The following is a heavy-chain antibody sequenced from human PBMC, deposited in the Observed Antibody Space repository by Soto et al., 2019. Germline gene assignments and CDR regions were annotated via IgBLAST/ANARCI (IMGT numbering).Heavy chain of an antibody. Sequence: EVQLVESGGGLVQPGGSLRLSCAASGFTFSNYWMHWVRQAPGEGLVWVSRIASYGSTTNYADSVKGRFTVSRDNARNTLYLQMNSLRDEETAIYYCARGGLHAYYKENWGQGSLVTVSA. D-gene: IGHD3-10*01. CDR3: ARGGLHAYYKEN. J-gene: IGHJ4*02. CDR1: GFTFSNYW. V-gene: IGHV3-74*01. CDR2: IASYGSTT.